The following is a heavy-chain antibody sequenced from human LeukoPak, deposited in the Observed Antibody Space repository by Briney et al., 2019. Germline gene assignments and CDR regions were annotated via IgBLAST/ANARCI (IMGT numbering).Heavy chain of an antibody. CDR2: INPNSGGT. V-gene: IGHV1-2*06. Sequence: GASVKVSCKASGYTFTGYYMHWVRQAPGQGLEWMGRINPNSGGTNYAQKFQGRVTMTRDTSTSTAYMELSRLRSDDTAVYYCARVQTAMVPYYFDYWGQGTLVTVSS. D-gene: IGHD3-10*01. CDR3: ARVQTAMVPYYFDY. CDR1: GYTFTGYY. J-gene: IGHJ4*02.